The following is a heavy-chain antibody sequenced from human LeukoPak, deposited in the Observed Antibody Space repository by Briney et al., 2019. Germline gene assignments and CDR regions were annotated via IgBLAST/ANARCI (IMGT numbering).Heavy chain of an antibody. V-gene: IGHV3-21*01. CDR3: ARAVGFVVVPSASRPY. D-gene: IGHD2-2*01. Sequence: GVSLRLSCAPSGFTLRRYSTHWVRHAPGKGLEWVSSISSSGSDIFCTDSVKGRFTIHRDNAKNSVFLKINILRPDDASVFYFARAVGFVVVPSASRPYWGQGTLVSVSS. J-gene: IGHJ4*02. CDR2: ISSSGSDI. CDR1: GFTLRRYS.